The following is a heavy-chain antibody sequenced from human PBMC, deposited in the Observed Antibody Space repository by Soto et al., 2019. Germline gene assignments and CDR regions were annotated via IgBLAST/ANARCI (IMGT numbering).Heavy chain of an antibody. CDR1: GYSFTDYW. CDR2: IYPGASDT. J-gene: IGHJ4*02. Sequence: PGESLKISCKASGYSFTDYWIAWASQMPGKGPEWMGLIYPGASDTKYNPSFQGQVTISADKSVTTIYLQWSSLKASDTAMYYCATRYSGSYYFDYWGQGTLVTVSS. V-gene: IGHV5-51*01. CDR3: ATRYSGSYYFDY. D-gene: IGHD5-12*01.